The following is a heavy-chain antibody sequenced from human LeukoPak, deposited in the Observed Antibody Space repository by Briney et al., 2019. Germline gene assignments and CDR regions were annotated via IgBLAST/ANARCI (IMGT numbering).Heavy chain of an antibody. Sequence: SETLSLTCAVYGGSFSGYYWSWIRQPPRKGLEWIGEINHSGSTNHNPSLKTRVTISVDTSKTQFSLKLSSVTAADTAVYYCARGRGYDYVWGSYRYSWFDPWGQGTLVTVSS. D-gene: IGHD3-16*02. V-gene: IGHV4-34*01. CDR1: GGSFSGYY. CDR2: INHSGST. CDR3: ARGRGYDYVWGSYRYSWFDP. J-gene: IGHJ5*02.